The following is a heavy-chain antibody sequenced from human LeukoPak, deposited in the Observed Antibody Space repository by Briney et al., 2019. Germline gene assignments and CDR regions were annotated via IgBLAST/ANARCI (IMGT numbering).Heavy chain of an antibody. CDR1: GFTFSSYA. CDR2: ISYDGSNK. V-gene: IGHV3-30-3*01. J-gene: IGHJ6*02. D-gene: IGHD4-17*01. Sequence: PGGSLRLSCAASGFTFSSYAMHWVRQAPGKGLEWVAVISYDGSNKYYADSVKGRFTISRDNSKNTLYLQMNSLRAEDTAVYYCARDGDYGDSEGDYYYYYGMGVWGQGTTVTVSS. CDR3: ARDGDYGDSEGDYYYYYGMGV.